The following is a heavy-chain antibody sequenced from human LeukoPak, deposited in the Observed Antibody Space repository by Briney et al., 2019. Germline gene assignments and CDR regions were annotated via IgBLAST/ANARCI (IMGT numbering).Heavy chain of an antibody. CDR1: GGSISSYY. CDR2: IYYSGST. J-gene: IGHJ4*02. CDR3: ARVGAPSYYDFWSGYHNLDY. V-gene: IGHV4-59*12. Sequence: SETLSLTCTVSGGSISSYYWSWIRQPPGKGLEWIGYIYYSGSTYYNPSLKSRVTISVDTSKNQFSLKLSSVTAADTAVYYCARVGAPSYYDFWSGYHNLDYWGQGTLVTVSS. D-gene: IGHD3-3*01.